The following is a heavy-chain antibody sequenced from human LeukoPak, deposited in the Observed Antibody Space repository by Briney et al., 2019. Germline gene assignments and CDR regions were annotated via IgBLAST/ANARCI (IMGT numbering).Heavy chain of an antibody. CDR3: ARDYYDSSGYYMVYFDY. CDR2: IIPILGIA. CDR1: GGTFSSYA. J-gene: IGHJ4*02. D-gene: IGHD3-22*01. V-gene: IGHV1-69*04. Sequence: SVKVSCKASGGTFSSYAISWVRQAPGQGLEWMGRIIPILGIANYAQKFQGRVTITADKSTSTAYMELSSLRSEDTAVYYCARDYYDSSGYYMVYFDYWGQGTLVTVFS.